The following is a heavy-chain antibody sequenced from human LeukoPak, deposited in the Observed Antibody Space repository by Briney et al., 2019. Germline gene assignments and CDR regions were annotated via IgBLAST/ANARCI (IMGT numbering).Heavy chain of an antibody. Sequence: GPSVKVSCKASGGTFSSYAISWVRQTPGQVLEWMVGIIPIFSTANCAQKFQGRVTIATDESTSTDYMELSSLRSEDTAVYYCAGGYCSGGSCYNWFDPWGQGTLVTVSS. J-gene: IGHJ5*02. V-gene: IGHV1-69*05. CDR1: GGTFSSYA. CDR3: AGGYCSGGSCYNWFDP. D-gene: IGHD2-15*01. CDR2: IIPIFSTA.